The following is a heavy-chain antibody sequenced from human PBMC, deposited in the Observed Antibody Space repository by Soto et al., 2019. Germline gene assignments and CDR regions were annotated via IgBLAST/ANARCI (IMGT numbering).Heavy chain of an antibody. J-gene: IGHJ4*02. D-gene: IGHD3-3*01. CDR2: ISGSGGST. CDR1: GFTFSSYA. V-gene: IGHV3-23*01. CDR3: AKRYYDFWSGTKGHFDY. Sequence: GGSLRLSCAASGFTFSSYAMSWVRQAPGKGLEWVSAISGSGGSTYYADSVKGRFTISRDNSKNTLYLQMNSMSAEDTAVYYCAKRYYDFWSGTKGHFDYWGQGTLVTVSS.